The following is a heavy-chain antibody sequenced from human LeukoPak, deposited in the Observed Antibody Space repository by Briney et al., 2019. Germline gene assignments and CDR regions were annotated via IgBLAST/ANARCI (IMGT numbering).Heavy chain of an antibody. CDR1: GDSISVYY. CDR3: AASSGWYSPYYYGMDV. J-gene: IGHJ6*02. D-gene: IGHD6-19*01. CDR2: THYSGST. Sequence: SETLSLTCTVSGDSISVYYWSWIRQPPGKGLEWIGYTHYSGSTNYNPSLKSRVAISVDTSKNQFSLKLTSVTPADTAVYYCAASSGWYSPYYYGMDVWGQGTTVTVSS. V-gene: IGHV4-59*01.